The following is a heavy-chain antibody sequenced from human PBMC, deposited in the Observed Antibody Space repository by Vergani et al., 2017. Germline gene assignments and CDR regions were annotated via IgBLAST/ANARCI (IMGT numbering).Heavy chain of an antibody. D-gene: IGHD3-3*01. CDR1: GFTFSSYW. V-gene: IGHV3-7*01. J-gene: IGHJ4*02. Sequence: EVQLLESGGGLVQPGGSLRLSCAASGFTFSSYWMSWVRQAPGKGLEWVANIKQDGSEKYYVDSVKGRFTISRDNAKNSLYLQMNSLRAEDMAVYYCAKANYDFWSGYPKRFDYWGQGTLVTVSS. CDR3: AKANYDFWSGYPKRFDY. CDR2: IKQDGSEK.